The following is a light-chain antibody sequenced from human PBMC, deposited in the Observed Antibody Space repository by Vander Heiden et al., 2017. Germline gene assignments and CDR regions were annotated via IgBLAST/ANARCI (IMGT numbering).Light chain of an antibody. CDR3: QTWGTGIWV. Sequence: QLVLTQSPSASASLGASVKLTCTLSSGHSSYAIAWHQQQPEKGPRYLMKLNSDGSHNKGDGIPDRFSGSSSGAERYLTISSLQAEDEDYYYCQTWGTGIWVFGGGTKLTVL. CDR1: SGHSSYA. CDR2: LNSDGSH. J-gene: IGLJ3*02. V-gene: IGLV4-69*01.